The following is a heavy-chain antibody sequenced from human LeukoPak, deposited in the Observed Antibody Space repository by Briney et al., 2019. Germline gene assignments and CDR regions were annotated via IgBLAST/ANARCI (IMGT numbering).Heavy chain of an antibody. CDR2: IYTRGST. Sequence: SETLSLTCTVSGGSISSYYWSWIRQPAGKGLEWIGRIYTRGSTNYNPSLKSRVTMSVDTSKNQFSLELSSVTAADTAVYYCARDHPPGNFYDYWGQGTLVTVSS. D-gene: IGHD2/OR15-2a*01. J-gene: IGHJ4*02. V-gene: IGHV4-4*07. CDR1: GGSISSYY. CDR3: ARDHPPGNFYDY.